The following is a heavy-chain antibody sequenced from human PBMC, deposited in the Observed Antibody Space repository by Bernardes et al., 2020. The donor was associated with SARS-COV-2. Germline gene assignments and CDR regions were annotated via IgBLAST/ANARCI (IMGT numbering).Heavy chain of an antibody. Sequence: GGSLRLSCAASGFTFSTYGMHWVRQAPGKGLEWVAVIGYDGSNKYYADSVKGRFTISRDNSKNTLYLQMNSLRAEDTAVYYCARDGGDDYGDYDLFDWGQGTLVTVSS. CDR1: GFTFSTYG. D-gene: IGHD4-17*01. J-gene: IGHJ4*02. CDR3: ARDGGDDYGDYDLFD. CDR2: IGYDGSNK. V-gene: IGHV3-33*08.